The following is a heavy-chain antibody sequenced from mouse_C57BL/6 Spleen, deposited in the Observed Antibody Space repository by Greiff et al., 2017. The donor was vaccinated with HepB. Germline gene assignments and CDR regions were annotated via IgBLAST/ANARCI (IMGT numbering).Heavy chain of an antibody. D-gene: IGHD1-1*01. CDR1: GFTFSDYG. J-gene: IGHJ2*01. CDR2: ISSGSSTI. Sequence: EVMLVESGGGLVKPGGSLKLSCAASGFTFSDYGMHWVRQAPEKGLEWVAYISSGSSTIYYADTVKGRFTITRDNAKNTLFLQMTSLRSEDTAMYYCARSYYYGSSYEYYFDYWGQGTTLTVSS. CDR3: ARSYYYGSSYEYYFDY. V-gene: IGHV5-17*01.